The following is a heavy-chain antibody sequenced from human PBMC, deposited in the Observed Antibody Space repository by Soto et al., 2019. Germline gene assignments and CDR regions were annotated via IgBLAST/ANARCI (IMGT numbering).Heavy chain of an antibody. CDR3: TRDASRDSSARGWFDP. CDR1: GFTFSSYA. Sequence: GGSPRLSCAASGFTFSSYAMNWVRQAPGKGLEWVSTISSNSAYIYYTDALRGRFTISRDNAKNSLHLQMNSLRAEDTAVYYCTRDASRDSSARGWFDPWGPGTLVTVSS. V-gene: IGHV3-21*01. D-gene: IGHD6-13*01. CDR2: ISSNSAYI. J-gene: IGHJ5*02.